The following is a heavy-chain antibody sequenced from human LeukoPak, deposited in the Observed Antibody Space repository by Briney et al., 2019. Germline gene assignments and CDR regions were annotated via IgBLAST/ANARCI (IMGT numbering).Heavy chain of an antibody. J-gene: IGHJ4*02. CDR3: ARGTTERWLQFKDFDY. CDR2: INHSGST. D-gene: IGHD5-24*01. V-gene: IGHV4-34*01. Sequence: PSETLSLTCAVYGGSFSGYYWSWIRQLPGKGLEWIGEINHSGSTNYNPSLKSRVTISVDTSKNQFSLKLSSVTAADTAVYYCARGTTERWLQFKDFDYWGQGTLVTVSS. CDR1: GGSFSGYY.